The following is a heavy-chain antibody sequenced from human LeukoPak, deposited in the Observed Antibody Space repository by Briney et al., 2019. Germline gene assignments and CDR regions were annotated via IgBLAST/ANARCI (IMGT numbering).Heavy chain of an antibody. J-gene: IGHJ4*02. CDR2: TYCRSKWYN. V-gene: IGHV6-1*01. CDR1: GDSVSSNSAA. D-gene: IGHD3-22*01. CDR3: ARDASYYYDSREYYFDY. Sequence: SQTLSLTCAISGDSVSSNSAAWNWIRQSPSRGLEWLGRTYCRSKWYNDYAVSVKSRITINPDTSKNQFSLQLNSVTPEDTAVYYCARDASYYYDSREYYFDYWGQGTLVTVSS.